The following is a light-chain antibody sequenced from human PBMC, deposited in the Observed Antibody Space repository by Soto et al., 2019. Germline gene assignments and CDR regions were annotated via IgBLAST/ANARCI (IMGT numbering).Light chain of an antibody. J-gene: IGKJ3*01. Sequence: EIVLTQSPSNMTLSPGERATLSCRASQNIGNFLAWYQQQPGHAPRPLIYDASKRATGIPTRCSGSGSGTDFTLTISSLEPADFAVFYCQQRTNWPPRFAFGPGTRVDIK. V-gene: IGKV3-11*01. CDR3: QQRTNWPPRFA. CDR2: DAS. CDR1: QNIGNF.